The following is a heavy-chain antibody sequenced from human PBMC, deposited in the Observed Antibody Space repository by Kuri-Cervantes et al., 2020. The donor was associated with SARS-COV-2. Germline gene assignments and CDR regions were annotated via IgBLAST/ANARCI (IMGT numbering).Heavy chain of an antibody. J-gene: IGHJ6*02. V-gene: IGHV3-21*01. Sequence: GESLKISCAASGFTFSSYSMNWVRQAPGKGLEWVSSISSSSSYIYYADSVKGRFTISRDNAKNSLYLQMNSLRAEDTAVYYCARGPFVVAVPAAIPQTNYYYYYGMDVWGQGTTVTVSS. CDR2: ISSSSSYI. D-gene: IGHD2-2*02. CDR3: ARGPFVVAVPAAIPQTNYYYYYGMDV. CDR1: GFTFSSYS.